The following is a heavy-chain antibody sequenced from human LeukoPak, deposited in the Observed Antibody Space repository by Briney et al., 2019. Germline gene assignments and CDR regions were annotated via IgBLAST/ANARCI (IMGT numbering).Heavy chain of an antibody. CDR1: GFTFSSYT. CDR3: AELGITMIGGV. D-gene: IGHD3-10*02. J-gene: IGHJ6*04. Sequence: GGSLRLSCAGSGFTFSSYTMNWVRQAPGKGLEWVSYISSSGSTIYYADSVKGRFTISRDNAKNSLYLQMNSLRAGDTAVYYCAELGITMIGGVWGKGTTVTISS. V-gene: IGHV3-48*01. CDR2: ISSSGSTI.